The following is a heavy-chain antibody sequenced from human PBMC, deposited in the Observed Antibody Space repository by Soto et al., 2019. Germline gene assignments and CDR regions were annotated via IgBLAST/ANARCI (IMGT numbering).Heavy chain of an antibody. D-gene: IGHD3-10*01. J-gene: IGHJ4*02. V-gene: IGHV1-18*01. Sequence: QVQLVQSGDEMRKPGASVKVSCKASGYTFINYGISWVRQAPGQGLEWMGWISPHNGNTNFAQNFQGRVTMTTDASTTTAYMELRSLRSDDTAVYYCARWLYGSGRYYFDWGQGTLVTVSS. CDR3: ARWLYGSGRYYFD. CDR1: GYTFINYG. CDR2: ISPHNGNT.